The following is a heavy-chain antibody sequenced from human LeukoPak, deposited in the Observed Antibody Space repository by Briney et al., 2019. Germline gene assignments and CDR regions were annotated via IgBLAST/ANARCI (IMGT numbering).Heavy chain of an antibody. CDR1: GGSISSGDFY. J-gene: IGHJ3*02. D-gene: IGHD3-22*01. CDR2: IYYSGST. CDR3: AKQWLRNAFDI. V-gene: IGHV4-30-4*08. Sequence: PSETLSLTCTVSGGSISSGDFYWSWIRQPPGKGLEWIGYIYYSGSTYYNPSLKSRVTISVDTSKNQFSLKLSSVTAAGTAVYSCAKQWLRNAFDIWGQATMVNVSS.